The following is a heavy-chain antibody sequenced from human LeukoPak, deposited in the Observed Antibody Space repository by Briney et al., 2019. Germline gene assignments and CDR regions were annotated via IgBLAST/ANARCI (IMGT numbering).Heavy chain of an antibody. Sequence: GESLKISCKGSGYSFTSYWIGWVRQMPGKGLKWMGIIYPGDSDARYSPSFQGQVTISADKSISTAYLQWSSLKASDTAMYYCARRPLAAAGAGWFDPWGQGTLVTVSS. CDR1: GYSFTSYW. J-gene: IGHJ5*02. CDR2: IYPGDSDA. CDR3: ARRPLAAAGAGWFDP. V-gene: IGHV5-51*01. D-gene: IGHD6-13*01.